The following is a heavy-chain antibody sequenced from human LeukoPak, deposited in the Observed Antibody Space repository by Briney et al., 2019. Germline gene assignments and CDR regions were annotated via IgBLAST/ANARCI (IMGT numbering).Heavy chain of an antibody. V-gene: IGHV4-34*01. D-gene: IGHD3-3*01. Sequence: SSETLSLTCAVYGGSFSGYYWSWIRQPPGKGLEWIGEINHSGSTNYNPSLKSRVTISVDTSKNQFSLKLSSVTAADTAVYYCARGDYDFWSGGNRYYFDYWGQGTLVTVSS. J-gene: IGHJ4*02. CDR1: GGSFSGYY. CDR3: ARGDYDFWSGGNRYYFDY. CDR2: INHSGST.